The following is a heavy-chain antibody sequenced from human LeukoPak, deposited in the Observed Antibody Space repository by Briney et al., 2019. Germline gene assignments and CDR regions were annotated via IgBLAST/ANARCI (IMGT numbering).Heavy chain of an antibody. D-gene: IGHD2-15*01. V-gene: IGHV4-59*02. Sequence: SETLSLTCTVSGGSVSTYYWNWIRQPPGKGLEWIGYIYYSGSTNYNPSLKSRLTISVDTSNNQFSLKLSSVTAADTAVYYCASTSGYRSGGNCYSAFDYWGQGTLVTVSS. CDR3: ASTSGYRSGGNCYSAFDY. J-gene: IGHJ4*02. CDR2: IYYSGST. CDR1: GGSVSTYY.